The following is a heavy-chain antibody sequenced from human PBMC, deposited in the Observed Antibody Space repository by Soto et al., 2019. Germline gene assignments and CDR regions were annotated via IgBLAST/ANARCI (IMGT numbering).Heavy chain of an antibody. V-gene: IGHV4-39*01. Sequence: KSSETLSLTCTVSGGSISSSSYYWGWIRQPPGKGLEWIGSIYYSGSTYYNPSLKSRVTISVDTSKNQFSLKLSSVTAADTAVYYCAGLPDRRYYYYGMDVWGQGTTVTVSS. CDR1: GGSISSSSYY. J-gene: IGHJ6*02. CDR2: IYYSGST. CDR3: AGLPDRRYYYYGMDV. D-gene: IGHD2-2*01.